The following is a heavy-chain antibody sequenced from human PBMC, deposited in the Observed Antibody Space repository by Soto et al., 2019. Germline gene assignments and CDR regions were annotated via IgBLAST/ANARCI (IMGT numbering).Heavy chain of an antibody. V-gene: IGHV1-18*01. CDR2: ISAYNGNT. CDR1: GYTFTSYG. CDR3: ARVENRKYCSSTSCYYYYYYYGMDV. Sequence: ASVKVSCKASGYTFTSYGISWVRQAPGQGLERMGWISAYNGNTNYAQKLQGRVTMTTDTSTSTAYMELRSLRSDDTAVYYCARVENRKYCSSTSCYYYYYYYGMDVWGQGTTVTVSS. D-gene: IGHD2-2*01. J-gene: IGHJ6*02.